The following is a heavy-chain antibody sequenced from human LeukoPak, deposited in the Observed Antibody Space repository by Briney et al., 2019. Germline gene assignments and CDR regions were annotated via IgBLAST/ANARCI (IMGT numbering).Heavy chain of an antibody. V-gene: IGHV4-59*08. Sequence: PSETLSLTCTVYGGSISSYYWSWIRQPPGKGLEWIGYIYYSGSTNYNPSLKSRVTISVDTSKNQFSLKLSSVTAADTAVYYCASNGDHGAFDIWGQGTMVTVSS. CDR2: IYYSGST. CDR3: ASNGDHGAFDI. CDR1: GGSISSYY. J-gene: IGHJ3*02. D-gene: IGHD4-17*01.